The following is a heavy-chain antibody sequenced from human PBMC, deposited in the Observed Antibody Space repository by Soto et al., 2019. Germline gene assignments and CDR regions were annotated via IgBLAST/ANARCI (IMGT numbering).Heavy chain of an antibody. J-gene: IGHJ5*02. CDR3: AREGLLWFGDTSGVGWFDP. V-gene: IGHV4-4*07. CDR1: GGSISSYY. Sequence: SETLSLTCTVSGGSISSYYWSWIRQPAGKGLEWIGRIYTSGSTNYNPSLKSRVTMSVGTSKNQFSLKLSSVTAADTAVYYCAREGLLWFGDTSGVGWFDPWGQGTLVTVSS. D-gene: IGHD3-10*01. CDR2: IYTSGST.